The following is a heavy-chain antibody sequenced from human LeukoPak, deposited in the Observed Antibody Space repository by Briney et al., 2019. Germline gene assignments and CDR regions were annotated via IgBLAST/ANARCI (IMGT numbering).Heavy chain of an antibody. CDR1: GFNFNRYA. V-gene: IGHV3-23*01. CDR3: AKDSRRFDY. Sequence: GGSLRLSCAASGFNFNRYAMSWVRQAPGKGLEWVSTISRSGSSTYQADSVKGRFTISRDNSKNTLYLQMNSLGAEDTAVYYCAKDSRRFDYWGQGTLVTVSS. CDR2: ISRSGSST. J-gene: IGHJ4*02.